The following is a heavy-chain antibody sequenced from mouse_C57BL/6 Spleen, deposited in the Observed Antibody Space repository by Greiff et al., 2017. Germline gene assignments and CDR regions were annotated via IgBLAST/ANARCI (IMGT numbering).Heavy chain of an antibody. J-gene: IGHJ4*01. CDR2: INPSNGGT. D-gene: IGHD2-1*01. CDR3: ARERSNYGNYPYYAMDY. CDR1: GYTFTSYW. V-gene: IGHV1-53*01. Sequence: QVQLQQPGTELVKPGASVKLSCKASGYTFTSYWMHWVKQRPGQGLEWIGNINPSNGGTNYNEKFKSKATLTVDKSSSTAYMQLSRLTSEDSAVYYCARERSNYGNYPYYAMDYWGQGTSVTVSS.